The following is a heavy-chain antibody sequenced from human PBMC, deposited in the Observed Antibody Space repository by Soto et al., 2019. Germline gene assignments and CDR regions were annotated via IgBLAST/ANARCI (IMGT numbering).Heavy chain of an antibody. V-gene: IGHV1-8*01. D-gene: IGHD6-19*01. J-gene: IGHJ4*02. CDR1: GYTFTSYD. CDR2: MNPNSGNT. Sequence: QVQLVQSGAEVKKPGASVKVSCKASGYTFTSYDINWVRQATRQGLEWMGWMNPNSGNTGYAQKFQGRGTMTRNTSISTAYMERSSLRSEDTAVYYCARSVEWLASFDYWGQGTLVTVSS. CDR3: ARSVEWLASFDY.